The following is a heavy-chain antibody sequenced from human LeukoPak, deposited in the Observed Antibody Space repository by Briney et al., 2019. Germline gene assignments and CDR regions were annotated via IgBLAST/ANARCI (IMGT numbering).Heavy chain of an antibody. CDR2: INTDGSNT. Sequence: GGSLRLSCAASGFTFISYAMSWVRQAPGKGLMWVSRINTDGSNTHYADSVKGRFTISRDNAKNTLYLQMNGLRVEDTAVYYCVVWGEDRSGHRFDFWGQGTLVTVSS. D-gene: IGHD3-22*01. J-gene: IGHJ4*02. CDR3: VVWGEDRSGHRFDF. V-gene: IGHV3-74*01. CDR1: GFTFISYA.